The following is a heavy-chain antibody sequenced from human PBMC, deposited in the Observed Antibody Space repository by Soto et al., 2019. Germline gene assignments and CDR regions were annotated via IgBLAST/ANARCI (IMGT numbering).Heavy chain of an antibody. CDR2: INHSGST. CDR1: GGSFSGYY. D-gene: IGHD3-22*01. Sequence: SETLSLTCAVYGGSFSGYYWSWIRQPPGKGLEWMGKINHSGSTNYNESPKSRGTISVDTYKNKFSLKLRSITAADTAAYYYSRVNGYDSSGPFDYWGQGTLVTVSS. J-gene: IGHJ4*02. V-gene: IGHV4-34*01. CDR3: SRVNGYDSSGPFDY.